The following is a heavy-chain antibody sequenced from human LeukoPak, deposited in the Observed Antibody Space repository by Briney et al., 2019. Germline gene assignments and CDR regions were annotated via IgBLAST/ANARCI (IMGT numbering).Heavy chain of an antibody. D-gene: IGHD1-26*01. CDR1: GGSISSYY. CDR2: IYYSGST. V-gene: IGHV4-59*01. Sequence: ASETLSLTCTVSGGSISSYYWSWILQPPGKGLEWIGYIYYSGSTNYNPSLKSRVTISVDTSKNQFSLKLSSVTAADTAVYYCARVSSYSWYFGLWGRGTLVTVSS. J-gene: IGHJ2*01. CDR3: ARVSSYSWYFGL.